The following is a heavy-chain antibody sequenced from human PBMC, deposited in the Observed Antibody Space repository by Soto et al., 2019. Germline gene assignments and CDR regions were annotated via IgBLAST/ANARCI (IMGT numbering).Heavy chain of an antibody. D-gene: IGHD2-2*01. V-gene: IGHV4-34*01. CDR1: GGSFSGYY. CDR3: ARVTPSPYPYYFDY. J-gene: IGHJ4*02. Sequence: SETLSLTCAVYGGSFSGYYWSWIRQPPGKGLEWIGEINHSGSTNYNPSLKSRVTISVDTSKNQFSLKLSSVTAADTAVYYCARVTPSPYPYYFDYWGQGTLVTVSS. CDR2: INHSGST.